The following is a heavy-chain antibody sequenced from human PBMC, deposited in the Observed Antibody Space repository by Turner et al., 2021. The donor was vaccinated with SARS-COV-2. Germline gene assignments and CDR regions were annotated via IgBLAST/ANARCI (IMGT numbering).Heavy chain of an antibody. J-gene: IGHJ6*02. D-gene: IGHD5-18*01. V-gene: IGHV4-39*01. CDR1: GGSISSSSYY. CDR2: IYYSGSA. Sequence: QLQLQESDPGLVKLSETLSLTSTVSGGSISSSSYYWGWIRQPPGKGLEWIGNIYYSGSAYYNPSLKSRVTISVDPSKNQFSLKLTSVTAADTAVYYCARLMDTAMDYYGTDVWGQGTTVTVSS. CDR3: ARLMDTAMDYYGTDV.